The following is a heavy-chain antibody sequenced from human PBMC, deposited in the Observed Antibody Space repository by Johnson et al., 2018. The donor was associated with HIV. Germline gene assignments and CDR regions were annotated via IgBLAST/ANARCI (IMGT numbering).Heavy chain of an antibody. Sequence: VQLVESGGGLVQPGGSLRLSCAASGITFSNYDMHWVRQATGKGLEWVSAIGTAGDTYYPGSVKGRFTISRENAKNSLYLQMNSLRAGDTAVYYCARLRRMGAFDIWGQGTMVTVSS. CDR1: GITFSNYD. CDR3: ARLRRMGAFDI. CDR2: IGTAGDT. J-gene: IGHJ3*02. V-gene: IGHV3-13*01. D-gene: IGHD2-8*01.